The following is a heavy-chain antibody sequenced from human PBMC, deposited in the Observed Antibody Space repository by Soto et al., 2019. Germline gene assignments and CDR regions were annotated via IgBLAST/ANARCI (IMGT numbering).Heavy chain of an antibody. J-gene: IGHJ4*02. CDR2: IYHSGST. CDR1: GGSISSGGYS. V-gene: IGHV4-30-2*01. D-gene: IGHD3-22*01. CDR3: AAYYYDSSGYYYRFDY. Sequence: SETLSLTCAVSGGSISSGGYSWSWIRQPPGKGLEWIGYIYHSGSTYYNPSLKSRVTISVDRSKNQFSLKLSSVTAADTAVYYCAAYYYDSSGYYYRFDYWGQGTLVTVS.